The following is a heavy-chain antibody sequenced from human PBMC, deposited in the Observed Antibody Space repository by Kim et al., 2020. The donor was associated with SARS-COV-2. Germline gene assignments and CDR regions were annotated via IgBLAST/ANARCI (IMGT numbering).Heavy chain of an antibody. J-gene: IGHJ4*02. CDR2: ISAYNGNT. CDR3: ARLRFLEWLAYFDY. Sequence: ASVKVSCKASGYTFTSYGISWVRQAPGQWLEWMGWISAYNGNTNYAQKLQGRVTMTTDTSTSTAYMELRSLRSDDTAVYYCARLRFLEWLAYFDYWGQGTLVTVSS. D-gene: IGHD3-3*01. V-gene: IGHV1-18*01. CDR1: GYTFTSYG.